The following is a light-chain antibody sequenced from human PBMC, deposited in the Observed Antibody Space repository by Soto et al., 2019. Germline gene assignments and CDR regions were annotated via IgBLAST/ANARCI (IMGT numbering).Light chain of an antibody. CDR2: EVR. CDR1: SSDVGAYKY. Sequence: QSALTQPASVSGSPGQSITISCTGTSSDVGAYKYVSWYQQHSGKAPKLVIYEVRNRPSGISNRFSASKSGNTASLTISGLQAEDEADYYCTSYTSNTTWVFGGGTKLTVL. V-gene: IGLV2-14*01. CDR3: TSYTSNTTWV. J-gene: IGLJ3*02.